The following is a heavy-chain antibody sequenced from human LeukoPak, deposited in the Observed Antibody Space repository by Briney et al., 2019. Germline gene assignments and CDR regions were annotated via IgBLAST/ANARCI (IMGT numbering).Heavy chain of an antibody. J-gene: IGHJ6*03. D-gene: IGHD6-13*01. CDR2: VNSDGSST. Sequence: GGSLRLSCTASGFTFSSYWMHWVRQAPGKGMVWVSHVNSDGSSTNYADSVKGRFTLSRDNAKNTLYLQMNSLRAEDTAVYYCAKEGFIAAAGRENYYYYYYMDVWGKGTTVTVSS. CDR3: AKEGFIAAAGRENYYYYYYMDV. CDR1: GFTFSSYW. V-gene: IGHV3-74*01.